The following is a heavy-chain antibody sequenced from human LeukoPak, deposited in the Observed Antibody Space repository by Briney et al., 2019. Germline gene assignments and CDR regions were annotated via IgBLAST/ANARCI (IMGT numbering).Heavy chain of an antibody. J-gene: IGHJ4*02. D-gene: IGHD3-22*01. V-gene: IGHV3-23*01. CDR3: AKRGVVIRVIRVGFHKEAYYFDS. Sequence: PGGSLRLSCAVSGITLSNYGMSWVRQAPGKGLEWVAGISDSGGNTKYADSVKGRFTISRDNPKNTLYLHMNSLRAEDTAVYFCAKRGVVIRVIRVGFHKEAYYFDSWGQGALVTVSS. CDR1: GITLSNYG. CDR2: ISDSGGNT.